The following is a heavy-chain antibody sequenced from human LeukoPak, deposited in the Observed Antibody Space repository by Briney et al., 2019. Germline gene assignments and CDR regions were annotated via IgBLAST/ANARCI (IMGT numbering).Heavy chain of an antibody. CDR2: VYHSGST. CDR3: ATNLDSSGYPRGAVQYFQH. Sequence: SETLSLTCAVSGGSISSGGYSWSWIRQPPGKGLEWIGYVYHSGSTYYNPSLKSRVTISVDRSKNQFSLKLSSVTAADTAVYYCATNLDSSGYPRGAVQYFQHWGQGTLVTVSS. V-gene: IGHV4-30-2*01. J-gene: IGHJ1*01. CDR1: GGSISSGGYS. D-gene: IGHD3-22*01.